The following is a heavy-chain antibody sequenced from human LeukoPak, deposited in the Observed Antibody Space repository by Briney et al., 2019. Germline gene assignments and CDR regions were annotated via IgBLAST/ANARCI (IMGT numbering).Heavy chain of an antibody. Sequence: SETLSLTCTVSGGSISSYYWSWIRQPPGKGLEGIGYIYYSGSTNYNPSLKSRVTISVDTSKNQFSLKLSSVTAADTAVYYCARDEGAASSGWHLGYWGQGTLVTVSS. CDR2: IYYSGST. CDR3: ARDEGAASSGWHLGY. J-gene: IGHJ4*02. CDR1: GGSISSYY. D-gene: IGHD6-19*01. V-gene: IGHV4-59*01.